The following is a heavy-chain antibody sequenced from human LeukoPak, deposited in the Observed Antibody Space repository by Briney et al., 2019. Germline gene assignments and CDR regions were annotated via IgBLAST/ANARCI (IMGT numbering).Heavy chain of an antibody. D-gene: IGHD2-8*01. Sequence: GGSLRLSCSAPGFTFSAYFMHWVRQAPGKGLEYVSSISSNEYDTYYADSVKGRFTISRDNSKNTLFLQMSSLRAEDTAVYYCVKDLNGTWFFDYWGQGTLVTVSS. CDR3: VKDLNGTWFFDY. J-gene: IGHJ4*02. CDR1: GFTFSAYF. V-gene: IGHV3-64D*06. CDR2: ISSNEYDT.